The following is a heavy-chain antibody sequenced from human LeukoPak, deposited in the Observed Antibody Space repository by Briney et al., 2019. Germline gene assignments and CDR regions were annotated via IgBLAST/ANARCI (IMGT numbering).Heavy chain of an antibody. V-gene: IGHV4-61*02. D-gene: IGHD3-22*01. CDR3: ARAFGGYYYDS. J-gene: IGHJ4*02. CDR1: GDSIRSGTYY. Sequence: SETLSLTCSVSGDSIRSGTYYWSWIRQPAGKGLEWIGRIYTSGSTNYNPSLKSRVTISVDKPKNQFSLKLSSVTAADTAVYYCARAFGGYYYDSWGQGTLVTVSS. CDR2: IYTSGST.